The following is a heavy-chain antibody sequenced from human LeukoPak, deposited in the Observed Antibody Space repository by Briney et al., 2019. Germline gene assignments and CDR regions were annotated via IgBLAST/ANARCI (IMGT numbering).Heavy chain of an antibody. Sequence: VKLSCKASGGSYNSYAISWVRQAPGQGLEWMGGIIPIFGTANYAQKFQGRVTITTDESTSTAYMELSSLRSEDTAVYYCARGPYDSSGYYYSFDHWGQGTLVTVSS. CDR1: GGSYNSYA. V-gene: IGHV1-69*05. CDR2: IIPIFGTA. D-gene: IGHD3-22*01. J-gene: IGHJ4*02. CDR3: ARGPYDSSGYYYSFDH.